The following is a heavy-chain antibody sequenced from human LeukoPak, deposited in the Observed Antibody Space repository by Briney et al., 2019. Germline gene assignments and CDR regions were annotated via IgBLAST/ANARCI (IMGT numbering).Heavy chain of an antibody. CDR3: ARGFWSGYYHDY. V-gene: IGHV4-61*02. J-gene: IGHJ4*02. CDR2: IYTSGST. Sequence: SQTLSLTCTVSGGSISSGSYYWRWIRQPAGKGLEWIGRIYTSGSTNYNPSLKSRVTISVDTSKNQFSLKLSSVTAADTAVYYCARGFWSGYYHDYWGQGTLVTVSS. D-gene: IGHD3-3*01. CDR1: GGSISSGSYY.